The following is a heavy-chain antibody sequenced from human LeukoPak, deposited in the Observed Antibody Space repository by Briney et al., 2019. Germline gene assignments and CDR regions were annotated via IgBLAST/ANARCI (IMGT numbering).Heavy chain of an antibody. J-gene: IGHJ4*02. CDR1: GGSISRGGYY. D-gene: IGHD3-22*01. Sequence: SQTLSLTCDVSGGSISRGGYYWSWIRQHPGKGLEWIGSIYYSGSPYYNPSPKSGVTIIADASKSQFSLKLTSVTAADTAVYYCASHDSSGYSLTFWGQGTLVTVSS. V-gene: IGHV4-31*11. CDR2: IYYSGSP. CDR3: ASHDSSGYSLTF.